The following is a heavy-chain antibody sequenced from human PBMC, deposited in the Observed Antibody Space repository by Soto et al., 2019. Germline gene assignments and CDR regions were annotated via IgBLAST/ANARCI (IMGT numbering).Heavy chain of an antibody. Sequence: QAQLQQWGAGLLKPSETLSLTCAVSDGSFSGYYWSWIRQPPGKGLEWIGEINHVGNTNYNPSLKSRVTISVDPSKKQFSLNLSSVTAADTAVYYCASGIRGVGAAGAVAWFDPWGQGTLGTVSS. J-gene: IGHJ5*02. V-gene: IGHV4-34*01. CDR3: ASGIRGVGAAGAVAWFDP. D-gene: IGHD6-13*01. CDR2: INHVGNT. CDR1: DGSFSGYY.